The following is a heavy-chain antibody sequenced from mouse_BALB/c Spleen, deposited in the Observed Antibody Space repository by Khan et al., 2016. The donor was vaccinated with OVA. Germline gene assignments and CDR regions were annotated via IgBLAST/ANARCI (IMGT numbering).Heavy chain of an antibody. V-gene: IGHV2-6-7*01. CDR2: IWGDGRT. CDR1: GFSLTGYG. CDR3: ARAYYRNYREAMDY. Sequence: QMQLEESGPGLVAPSQSLSITCTVSGFSLTGYGVNWVRQPPGKGLEWLGMIWGDGRTDYNSALKSRLNLNKDNSKSQVFLKMNSYQTDDTASYYCARAYYRNYREAMDYWGQGTSVTVSS. D-gene: IGHD2-10*01. J-gene: IGHJ4*01.